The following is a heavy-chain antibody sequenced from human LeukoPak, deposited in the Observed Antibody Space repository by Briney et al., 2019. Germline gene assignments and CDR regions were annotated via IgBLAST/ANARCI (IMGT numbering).Heavy chain of an antibody. V-gene: IGHV3-23*01. CDR3: AKDIFAMIVVVITSIRDY. J-gene: IGHJ4*02. Sequence: GGSLRLSCAASGFTFSSYAMSWVRQAPGKGLEWVSAISGSGGSTYYADSVKGRFTISRDNSKNTLYLQMNSLRAEDTAVYYCAKDIFAMIVVVITSIRDYWGQGTLVTVSS. D-gene: IGHD3-22*01. CDR1: GFTFSSYA. CDR2: ISGSGGST.